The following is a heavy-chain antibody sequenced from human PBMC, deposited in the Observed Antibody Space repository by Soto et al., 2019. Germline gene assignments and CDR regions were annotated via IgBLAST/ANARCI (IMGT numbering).Heavy chain of an antibody. D-gene: IGHD6-13*01. V-gene: IGHV4-39*01. CDR2: IYYSGST. Sequence: QLQLQESGPGLVKPSETLSLTCTVSGGSISSSSYYWGWIRQPPGKGLEWIGSIYYSGSTYYNPSLKSRVTISVDTSKNQFSLKLSSVTAADTAVYYCARHRVGAAADDAFDIWGQGTMVTVSS. J-gene: IGHJ3*02. CDR3: ARHRVGAAADDAFDI. CDR1: GGSISSSSYY.